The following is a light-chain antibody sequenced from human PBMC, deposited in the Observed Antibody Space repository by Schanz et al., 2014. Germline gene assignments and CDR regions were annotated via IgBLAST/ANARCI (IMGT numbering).Light chain of an antibody. V-gene: IGLV4-69*01. CDR2: LHSDGSH. CDR1: SGHSNYA. CDR3: QSWGTGMRV. J-gene: IGLJ3*02. Sequence: QLVLTQSPSASASLGASVKLTCTLTSGHSNYAIAWHQQQAEKGPRYLMKLHSDGSHNKGDGIPDRFSGSSSGAERYLIISSLQSEDEADYYCQSWGTGMRVFGGGTKVTVL.